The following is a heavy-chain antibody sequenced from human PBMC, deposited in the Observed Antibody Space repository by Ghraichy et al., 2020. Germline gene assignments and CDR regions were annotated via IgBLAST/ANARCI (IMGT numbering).Heavy chain of an antibody. V-gene: IGHV3-23*03. J-gene: IGHJ4*02. CDR1: GFIFSDYA. D-gene: IGHD3-22*01. Sequence: GGSLRLSCSASGFIFSDYAMAWVRQTPGKGLEWVSGIEKDSSYRYYADSVKGRFTISRDNSKKTLHLQLSSLRAEDTALYYCTKFQGMIIDSWHFEYWGQGALVTVSS. CDR2: IEKDSSYR. CDR3: TKFQGMIIDSWHFEY.